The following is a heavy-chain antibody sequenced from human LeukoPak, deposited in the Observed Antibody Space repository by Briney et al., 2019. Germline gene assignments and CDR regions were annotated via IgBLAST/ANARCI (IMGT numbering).Heavy chain of an antibody. J-gene: IGHJ4*02. CDR3: ARHYSSGYYYVDY. V-gene: IGHV3-21*01. CDR2: ISSSSSYI. CDR1: GFTFSSYS. Sequence: GGSLRLSCAASGFTFSSYSTNWVRQAPGKGLEWVSSISSSSSYIYYADSVKGRFTISRDNAKNSLYLQMNSLRAEDTAVYYCARHYSSGYYYVDYWGQGTLVTVSS. D-gene: IGHD3-22*01.